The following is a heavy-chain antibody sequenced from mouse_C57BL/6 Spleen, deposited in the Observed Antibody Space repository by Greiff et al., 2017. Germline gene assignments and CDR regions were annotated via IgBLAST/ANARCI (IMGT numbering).Heavy chain of an antibody. J-gene: IGHJ4*01. V-gene: IGHV1-22*01. D-gene: IGHD5-1-1*01. CDR2: INPNNGGT. CDR1: GYTFTDYN. CDR3: ARGGYPSMDY. Sequence: EVQVVESGPELVKPGASVKMSCKASGYTFTDYNMHWVKQSHGKSLEWIGYINPNNGGTSYNQKFKGKATLTVNKSSSTAYMELRSLTSEDSAVYYCARGGYPSMDYWGQGTSVTVSS.